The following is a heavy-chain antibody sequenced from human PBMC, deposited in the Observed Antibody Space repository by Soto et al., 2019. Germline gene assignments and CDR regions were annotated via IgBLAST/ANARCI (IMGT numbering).Heavy chain of an antibody. CDR2: IYPGDSDT. CDR1: GYSFTSCW. CDR3: SRLVSSRSHFAPY. V-gene: IGHV5-51*01. Sequence: VESLKISCKGSGYSFTSCWIGWVRQMPGKGLEWMGIIYPGDSDTRYSPSFQGQVTISADKSISTAYLQWSSLKASDTAMYYCSRLVSSRSHFAPYCCQAILVTVFS. J-gene: IGHJ4*02. D-gene: IGHD3-22*01.